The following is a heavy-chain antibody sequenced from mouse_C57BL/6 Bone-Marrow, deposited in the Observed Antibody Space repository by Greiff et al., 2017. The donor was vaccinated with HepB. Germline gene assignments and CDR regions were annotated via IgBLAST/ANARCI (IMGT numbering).Heavy chain of an antibody. CDR2: IYPRSGNT. J-gene: IGHJ2*01. D-gene: IGHD1-1*01. CDR1: GYTFTSYG. V-gene: IGHV1-81*01. CDR3: ARSFITTVVARDYFDY. Sequence: QVQLQQSGAELARPGASVKLPCKASGYTFTSYGISWVKQRTGQGLEWIGEIYPRSGNTYYNEKFKGKATLTADKSSSTAYMELRSLTSEDSAVYFCARSFITTVVARDYFDYWGQGTTLTVSS.